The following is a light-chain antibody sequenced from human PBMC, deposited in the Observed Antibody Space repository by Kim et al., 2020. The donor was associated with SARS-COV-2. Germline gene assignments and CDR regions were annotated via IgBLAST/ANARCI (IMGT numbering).Light chain of an antibody. CDR2: QDS. V-gene: IGLV3-1*01. CDR1: KLGDKY. Sequence: VSVSPGQTASITCSGDKLGDKYACWYQQKPGQSPVLVIYQDSKRPSGIPARFSGSNSGNTATLTISGTQAMDEADYYCQAWDSGLVFGGGTQLTVL. J-gene: IGLJ2*01. CDR3: QAWDSGLV.